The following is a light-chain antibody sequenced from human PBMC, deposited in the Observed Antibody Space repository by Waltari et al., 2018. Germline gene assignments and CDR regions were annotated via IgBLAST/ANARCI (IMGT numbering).Light chain of an antibody. CDR3: CSFAGSNIVV. Sequence: QSALTQSPSASGSPGQSVTISCTGTSSDVGTYNSVSWYQQHPGKAPKLMIYEVTKRPSGVPDRFSGSKSGNTASLTVSGLQAEDAADYYCCSFAGSNIVVFGGGTKLTVL. J-gene: IGLJ2*01. CDR2: EVT. CDR1: SSDVGTYNS. V-gene: IGLV2-8*01.